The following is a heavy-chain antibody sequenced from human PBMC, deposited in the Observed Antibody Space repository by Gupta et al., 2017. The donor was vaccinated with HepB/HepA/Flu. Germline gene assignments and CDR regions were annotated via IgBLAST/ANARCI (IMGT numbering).Heavy chain of an antibody. D-gene: IGHD4-23*01. J-gene: IGHJ5*02. CDR2: ISSSSSYI. Sequence: EVQLVESGGGLVKPGGSLRLSCAASGFTFSSYSMNWVRQAPGKGLGWVSSISSSSSYIYYADSVKGRFTISRDNAKNSLYLQRNSLRAEDTAVYYCAREGTTKMTTVVPNWFDPWGQGTLVTVSS. CDR3: AREGTTKMTTVVPNWFDP. CDR1: GFTFSSYS. V-gene: IGHV3-21*01.